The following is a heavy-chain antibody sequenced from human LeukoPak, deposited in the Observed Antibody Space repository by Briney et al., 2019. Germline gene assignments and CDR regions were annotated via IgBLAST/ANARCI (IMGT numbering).Heavy chain of an antibody. CDR3: ARVRYYYDSSGYYFDY. Sequence: GGSLRLSCAASGFTFSSYWMSWVRQAPGKGLEWVANIKQDGSEKYYVDSVKGRFTISRDNAKNSLYLQMNSLRAEDTAVYYCARVRYYYDSSGYYFDYWGQGILVTVSS. CDR1: GFTFSSYW. J-gene: IGHJ4*02. V-gene: IGHV3-7*01. CDR2: IKQDGSEK. D-gene: IGHD3-22*01.